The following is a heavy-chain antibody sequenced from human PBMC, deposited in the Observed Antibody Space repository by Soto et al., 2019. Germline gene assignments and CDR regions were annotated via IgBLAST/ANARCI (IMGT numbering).Heavy chain of an antibody. CDR3: ARRVSVVYYYSYGRDV. D-gene: IGHD6-13*01. Sequence: SVKVACKASGYTFTSYGISWVRQAPGQGLEWMGWISAYNGNTNYAQKLQGRVTMTTDTSTSTAYMELRSLRSDDTAVYYCARRVSVVYYYSYGRDVWGQGTTVTVS. J-gene: IGHJ6*02. CDR2: ISAYNGNT. CDR1: GYTFTSYG. V-gene: IGHV1-18*04.